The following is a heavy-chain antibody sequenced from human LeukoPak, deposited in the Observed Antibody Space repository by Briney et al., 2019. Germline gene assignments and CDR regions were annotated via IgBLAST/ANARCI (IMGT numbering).Heavy chain of an antibody. D-gene: IGHD1-26*01. V-gene: IGHV1-18*04. J-gene: IGHJ4*02. CDR1: GYTFTNYG. Sequence: ASVKVSCKASGYTFTNYGISWVRQAPGQGLEWMGWISAYNGNTNYAQKFQGRVTMTRNTSISTAYMELSSLRSEDTAVYYCARGLTRRELPRGYWGQGTLVTVSS. CDR3: ARGLTRRELPRGY. CDR2: ISAYNGNT.